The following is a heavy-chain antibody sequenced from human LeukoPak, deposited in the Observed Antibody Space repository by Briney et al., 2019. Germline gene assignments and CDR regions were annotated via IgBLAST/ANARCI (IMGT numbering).Heavy chain of an antibody. J-gene: IGHJ4*02. CDR3: AKEAGIQLWYDY. Sequence: PGRSLRLSCAASGFTFDDYAMHWVRQAPGKGLEWVSGISWNSGSIGYADSVKGRFTISRDNSKNTLYLQMNSLRAEDTAVYYCAKEAGIQLWYDYWGQGTLVTVSS. CDR1: GFTFDDYA. CDR2: ISWNSGSI. V-gene: IGHV3-9*01. D-gene: IGHD5-18*01.